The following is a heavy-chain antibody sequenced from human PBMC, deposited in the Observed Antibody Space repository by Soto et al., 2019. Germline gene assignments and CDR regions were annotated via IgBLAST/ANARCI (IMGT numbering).Heavy chain of an antibody. V-gene: IGHV1-58*01. CDR3: AADPFYYDSSNYYSFDH. Sequence: ASVKVSCKASGFALSSSAVQWVRQALGQRLEWMGWIVAGSGNTHYAQRFQERVSITRDMSTSTAYLELSSLRSEDTAVYYCAADPFYYDSSNYYSFDHWGQGTLVTVSS. CDR2: IVAGSGNT. J-gene: IGHJ4*02. CDR1: GFALSSSA. D-gene: IGHD3-22*01.